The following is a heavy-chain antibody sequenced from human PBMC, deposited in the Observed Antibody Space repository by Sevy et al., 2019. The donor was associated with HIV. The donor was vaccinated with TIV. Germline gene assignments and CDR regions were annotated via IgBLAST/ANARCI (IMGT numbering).Heavy chain of an antibody. CDR3: AREFSGSWYGSMDV. CDR1: GYTFTSYG. V-gene: IGHV1-18*01. J-gene: IGHJ6*02. D-gene: IGHD6-13*01. CDR2: ISAYNGNT. Sequence: ASVKVSCKASGYTFTSYGISWVRQAPGQGLEWMGWISAYNGNTNYAQKLQGRVTMTTDTSTSTAYMELRSLRSDDTAVYYCAREFSGSWYGSMDVWGQGTTVTVSS.